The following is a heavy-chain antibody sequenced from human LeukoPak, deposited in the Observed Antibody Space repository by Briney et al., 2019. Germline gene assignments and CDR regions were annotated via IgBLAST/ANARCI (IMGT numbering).Heavy chain of an antibody. J-gene: IGHJ4*02. CDR2: ISVEGESA. Sequence: GGSLRLSCTVSGSSVSTSGMSWVRQAQGKGLQTISAISVEGESAYYADSVKGRFTISRDNSKNTLYLQMNSLRVEDTAVYYCAQGYSSGWYPHWGQGSLVSVSS. V-gene: IGHV3-23*01. CDR3: AQGYSSGWYPH. CDR1: GSSVSTSG. D-gene: IGHD6-19*01.